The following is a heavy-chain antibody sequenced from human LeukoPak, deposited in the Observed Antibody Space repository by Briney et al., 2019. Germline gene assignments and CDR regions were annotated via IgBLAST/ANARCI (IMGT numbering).Heavy chain of an antibody. Sequence: SVKVSCKASEGTFSSYAIRWVRQAPGQGLEWMGGIIPIFGTANYAQKFQGRVTITADESTSTAYMELSSLRSEDTAVYYCARVRTNINYDILTGYYKMDDASDIWGQGTMVTVSS. CDR2: IIPIFGTA. V-gene: IGHV1-69*13. CDR3: ARVRTNINYDILTGYYKMDDASDI. CDR1: EGTFSSYA. J-gene: IGHJ3*02. D-gene: IGHD3-9*01.